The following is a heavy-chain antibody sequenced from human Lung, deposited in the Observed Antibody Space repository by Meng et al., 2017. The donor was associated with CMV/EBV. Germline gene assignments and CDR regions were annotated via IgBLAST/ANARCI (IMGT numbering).Heavy chain of an antibody. Sequence: WGSLRLXXAASGFTFSSYWMHWVRQAPGKGLVWVSRINSDGSSTSYADSVKGRFTISRDNAKNTLYLQMNSLRAEDTAVYYCARDCHPEGGYPSDAVDFWGQGTMVTVSS. D-gene: IGHD3-22*01. CDR3: ARDCHPEGGYPSDAVDF. CDR1: GFTFSSYW. V-gene: IGHV3-74*01. CDR2: INSDGSST. J-gene: IGHJ3*01.